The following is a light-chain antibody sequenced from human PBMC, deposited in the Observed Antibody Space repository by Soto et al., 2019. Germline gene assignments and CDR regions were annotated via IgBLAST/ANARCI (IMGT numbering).Light chain of an antibody. V-gene: IGKV3-20*01. CDR2: GAS. J-gene: IGKJ1*01. CDR1: QSVRSN. Sequence: EIVMTQSPATLSVSLGERVTLSCRASQSVRSNLAWYQQKPGQAPRLLIYGASSRATGIPDRFSGSGSGTDFTLTISRLEPEDFAVYYCQQYASSPSTFGQGTKVDIK. CDR3: QQYASSPST.